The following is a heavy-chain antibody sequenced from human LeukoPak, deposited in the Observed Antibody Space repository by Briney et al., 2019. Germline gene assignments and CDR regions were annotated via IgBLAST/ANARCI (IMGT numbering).Heavy chain of an antibody. CDR2: IIPILGIA. D-gene: IGHD6-13*01. CDR3: ARAGDSSSKNY. CDR1: GGTFSSYA. V-gene: IGHV1-69*04. Sequence: SVKVSCKASGGTFSSYAISWVRQAPGQGLEWMGRIIPILGIANYAQKFQGRVTITVDKSTSTAYMELSSLRSEDTAVYYCARAGDSSSKNYWGQGTLVTVSS. J-gene: IGHJ4*02.